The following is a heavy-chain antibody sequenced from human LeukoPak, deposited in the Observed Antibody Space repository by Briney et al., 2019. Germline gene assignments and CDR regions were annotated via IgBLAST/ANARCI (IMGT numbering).Heavy chain of an antibody. Sequence: SETLSLTCTVSGGSISSYYWSWIRQPPGKGLGWIGYIYYSGSTNYNPSLKSLVTISVDTSKNQFSLKLSSVTAADTAVYYCARGKVWFGEFSGMDVWGQGTTVTVSS. CDR3: ARGKVWFGEFSGMDV. J-gene: IGHJ6*02. V-gene: IGHV4-59*01. D-gene: IGHD3-10*01. CDR1: GGSISSYY. CDR2: IYYSGST.